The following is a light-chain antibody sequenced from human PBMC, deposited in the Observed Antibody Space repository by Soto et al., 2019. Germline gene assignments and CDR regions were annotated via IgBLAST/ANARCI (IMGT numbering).Light chain of an antibody. CDR2: DTS. CDR1: QSLTNSF. Sequence: EIVLTQSPGTLSLSPGERATLSCRASQSLTNSFIAWYQQKPGQAPRLLIYDTSSRATGIPDRFSGSGSGTDFTLTISSLEPEDFAVYYCQQRRNWPPGITFGQGTRLEIK. CDR3: QQRRNWPPGIT. J-gene: IGKJ5*01. V-gene: IGKV3D-20*02.